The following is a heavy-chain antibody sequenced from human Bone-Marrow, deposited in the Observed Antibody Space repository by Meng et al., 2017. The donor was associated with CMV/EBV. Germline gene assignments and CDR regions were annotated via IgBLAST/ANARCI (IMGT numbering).Heavy chain of an antibody. CDR2: IKTDGSEK. V-gene: IGHV3-7*01. Sequence: GESLKISCAASGFTFSSYSMNWVRQAPGRGLEWLANIKTDGSEKYSVASVRGRFTISRDNAKNSLSLQMTSLRVDDTAVYFCARWIDYDLWSGNSYYFDYWGPGTLVTVSS. D-gene: IGHD3-3*01. CDR1: GFTFSSYS. CDR3: ARWIDYDLWSGNSYYFDY. J-gene: IGHJ4*02.